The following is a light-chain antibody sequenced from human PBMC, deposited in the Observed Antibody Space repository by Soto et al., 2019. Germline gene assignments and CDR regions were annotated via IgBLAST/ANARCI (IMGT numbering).Light chain of an antibody. CDR3: QQYGSSPWT. V-gene: IGKV1-5*01. Sequence: DIHMTQSPSTLSVSVRDRVTITCRASQSVSPWLAWYQQKPGKAPRLLIYEASYRASDIPDRFRGSVSGTDFTLTISRLEPDDFAVYYCQQYGSSPWTFGQGSKVEV. CDR1: QSVSPW. J-gene: IGKJ1*01. CDR2: EAS.